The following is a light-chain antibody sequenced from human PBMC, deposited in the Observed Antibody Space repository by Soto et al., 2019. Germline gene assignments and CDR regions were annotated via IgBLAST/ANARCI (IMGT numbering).Light chain of an antibody. J-gene: IGLJ2*01. V-gene: IGLV1-44*01. CDR2: NNN. Sequence: QSVLTQPPSASGTPGQRVTISCSGSSSNIGSNPVHWYQQFPGTAPKLLIHNNNQRPSGVPALFSGSKSGTSASLAISGLQSADEADYYCAAWDDSLNGVIFGGGTKLTVL. CDR3: AAWDDSLNGVI. CDR1: SSNIGSNP.